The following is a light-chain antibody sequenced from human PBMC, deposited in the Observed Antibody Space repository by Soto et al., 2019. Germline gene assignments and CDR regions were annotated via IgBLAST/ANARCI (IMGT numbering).Light chain of an antibody. CDR3: ISYTSSSTWV. CDR2: EVS. J-gene: IGLJ3*02. CDR1: SSDVGGYNY. Sequence: QSVLTQPPSVSGAPGQKVTISCTGTSSDVGGYNYVSWYQQHPGKAPKLMIYEVSNRPSGVSNRFFGSKSGNTASLTVSGIQAEDEADYYCISYTSSSTWVFGGGTKLTVL. V-gene: IGLV2-14*01.